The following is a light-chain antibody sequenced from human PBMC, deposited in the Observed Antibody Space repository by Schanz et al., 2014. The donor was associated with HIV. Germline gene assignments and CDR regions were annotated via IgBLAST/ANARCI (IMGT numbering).Light chain of an antibody. CDR1: QGISSY. CDR2: AAS. CDR3: QQLNSYPYT. Sequence: IQLTQSPSSLSASVGDRVTITCRASQGISSYLAWYQQKPGKPPDLLIYAASTLQRGVPSRFSGSGSGTDFTLTISSLQPEDFATYYCQQLNSYPYTFGQGTNLEIK. V-gene: IGKV1-9*01. J-gene: IGKJ2*01.